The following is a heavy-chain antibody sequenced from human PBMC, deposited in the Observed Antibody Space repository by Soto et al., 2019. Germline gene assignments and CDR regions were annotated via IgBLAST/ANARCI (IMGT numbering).Heavy chain of an antibody. D-gene: IGHD6-6*01. CDR2: IWYDGSNK. CDR1: GFTFSSYG. Sequence: GGSLRLSCAASGFTFSSYGMHWVRQAPGKGLEWVAVIWYDGSNKYYADSVKGRFTISRDNSKNTLYLQMNSLRAEDTAVYYCARARAPDSGIAARLGIYYYYMDVWGKGTTVTVSS. V-gene: IGHV3-33*01. J-gene: IGHJ6*03. CDR3: ARARAPDSGIAARLGIYYYYMDV.